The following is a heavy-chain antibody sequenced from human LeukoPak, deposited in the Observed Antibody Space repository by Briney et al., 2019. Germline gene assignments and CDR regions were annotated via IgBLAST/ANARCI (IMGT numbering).Heavy chain of an antibody. CDR2: IIPMFGTA. CDR1: GGTFSSYE. Sequence: ASVKVSCKASGGTFSSYEISWVRQAPGQGLEWMGGIIPMFGTAKYAQKFQGRVTIAADKSTSTAYMELSSLRSEDTAVYYCASGTTDIVVVPATLRNYYFDYWGQGTLVTVSS. J-gene: IGHJ4*02. V-gene: IGHV1-69*06. CDR3: ASGTTDIVVVPATLRNYYFDY. D-gene: IGHD2-2*01.